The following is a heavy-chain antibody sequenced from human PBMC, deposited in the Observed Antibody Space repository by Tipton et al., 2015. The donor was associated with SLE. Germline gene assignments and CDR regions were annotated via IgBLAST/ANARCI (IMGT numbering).Heavy chain of an antibody. CDR1: GYSISSGYY. J-gene: IGHJ4*02. Sequence: TLSLTCAVSGYSISSGYYWGWIRQPPGKGLEWIGSIYHSGSTYYNPSLKSRVTISVDTSKNQFSLKLSSVTAADTAVYYCASLGSFDYWGQGTLVTVSS. D-gene: IGHD7-27*01. V-gene: IGHV4-38-2*01. CDR2: IYHSGST. CDR3: ASLGSFDY.